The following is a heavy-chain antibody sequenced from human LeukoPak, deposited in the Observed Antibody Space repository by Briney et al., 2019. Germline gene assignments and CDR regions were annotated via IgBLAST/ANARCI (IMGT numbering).Heavy chain of an antibody. Sequence: GESLKISCQGSGYSFTDYWISWVRQMPGKGLEWMGRIDPIDSYANYSPSFQGHVTISDDGSITTAYLQWSSLKASDTAMYYCARQRKDIYCSTTSCYSYGMDVWGQGTAVTVSS. D-gene: IGHD2-2*01. CDR1: GYSFTDYW. V-gene: IGHV5-10-1*01. J-gene: IGHJ6*02. CDR2: IDPIDSYA. CDR3: ARQRKDIYCSTTSCYSYGMDV.